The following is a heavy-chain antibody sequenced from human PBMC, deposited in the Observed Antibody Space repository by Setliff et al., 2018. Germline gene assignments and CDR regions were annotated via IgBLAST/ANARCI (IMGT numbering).Heavy chain of an antibody. V-gene: IGHV1-69*05. CDR1: GGTFSNYG. D-gene: IGHD2-15*01. Sequence: ASVKVSCKASGGTFSNYGVSWVRQAPGQGLEWMGGTIPLFGTTDYAQKFHGRVTIITDEPTSTAYMELSSLTSYDTAVYYCTIDAPFWAPQYSLWSDGAYSQYYYMDVWGKGTTVTVSS. CDR2: TIPLFGTT. CDR3: TIDAPFWAPQYSLWSDGAYSQYYYMDV. J-gene: IGHJ6*03.